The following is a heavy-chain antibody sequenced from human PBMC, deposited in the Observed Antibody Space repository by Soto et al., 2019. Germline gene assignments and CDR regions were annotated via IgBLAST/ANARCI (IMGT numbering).Heavy chain of an antibody. V-gene: IGHV3-74*01. CDR3: TRGASGYGNFDY. J-gene: IGHJ4*02. CDR2: LNGDGSSS. CDR1: GFTFSSFW. D-gene: IGHD5-12*01. Sequence: EVQLVESGGALVQPGGSLRLSCAASGFTFSSFWLHWVRQTPGKGLVWISRLNGDGSSSSYADSVTGRFPISRDTATNPLYLQINSLRPEDTALYYCTRGASGYGNFDYWVLGTLVTVSS.